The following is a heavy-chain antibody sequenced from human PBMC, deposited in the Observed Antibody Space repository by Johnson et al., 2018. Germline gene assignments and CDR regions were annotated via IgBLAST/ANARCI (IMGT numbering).Heavy chain of an antibody. CDR2: IWPGDSDT. CDR1: GGSISTYY. Sequence: VQLQESGQGLVKPSETLSLTCTVSGGSISTYYWGYIRQPAGEGLEWMGIIWPGDSDTKYSPSFQGQVTISADRSISTVYLQWSSLKASDTAIDYCAKQRERGTSYMDVWGKGTTVTVSS. J-gene: IGHJ6*04. CDR3: AKQRERGTSYMDV. V-gene: IGHV5-51*01. D-gene: IGHD3-16*01.